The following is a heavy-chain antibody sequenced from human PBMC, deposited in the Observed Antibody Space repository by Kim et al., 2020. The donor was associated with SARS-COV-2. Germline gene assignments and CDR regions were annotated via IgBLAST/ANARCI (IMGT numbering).Heavy chain of an antibody. J-gene: IGHJ4*02. Sequence: GGSLRLSCAASGFTFDDYAMHWVRQAPGKGLEWVSGISWNSGSIGYADSVKGRFTISRDNAKNSLYLQMNSLRAEDTALYYCAKGAYNWNYGPFDYWGQG. CDR2: ISWNSGSI. V-gene: IGHV3-9*01. CDR3: AKGAYNWNYGPFDY. D-gene: IGHD1-7*01. CDR1: GFTFDDYA.